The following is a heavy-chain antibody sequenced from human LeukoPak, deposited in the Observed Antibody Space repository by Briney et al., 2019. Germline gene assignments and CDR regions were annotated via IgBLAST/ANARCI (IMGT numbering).Heavy chain of an antibody. Sequence: KPSETLSLTCTVSGGSISSSSYYWGWIRQPPGKGLEWIGSIYYSGSTYYNPSLKSRVTISVDTSKNQFSLKLSSVTAADTAVYYCARDPYSSSWYRGDAFDIWGQGTMVTVSS. D-gene: IGHD6-13*01. CDR1: GGSISSSSYY. CDR3: ARDPYSSSWYRGDAFDI. CDR2: IYYSGST. J-gene: IGHJ3*02. V-gene: IGHV4-39*07.